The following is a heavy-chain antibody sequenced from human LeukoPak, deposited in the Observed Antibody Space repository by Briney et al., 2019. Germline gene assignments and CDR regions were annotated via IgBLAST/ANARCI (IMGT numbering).Heavy chain of an antibody. CDR1: GYTFTSYG. CDR2: MNPNSGNT. Sequence: ASGKVSCKASGYTFTSYGISWVRQAPGQGLEWMGWMNPNSGNTGYAQKFQGRVTMTRNTSISTAYMELSSLRSEDTAVYYCARGDGSSWEFDYWGQGTLVTVSS. V-gene: IGHV1-8*02. D-gene: IGHD6-13*01. J-gene: IGHJ4*02. CDR3: ARGDGSSWEFDY.